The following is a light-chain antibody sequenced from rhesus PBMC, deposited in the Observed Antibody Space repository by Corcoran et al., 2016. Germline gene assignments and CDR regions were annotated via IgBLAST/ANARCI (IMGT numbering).Light chain of an antibody. V-gene: IGKV1-74*01. Sequence: DIQMTQSPSSLSASVGDRVTITCRASENVNNYLNWYQQKPGKAPKLLIYKASTCQSGVPSRFSGSGSGTDYTFTISSLQSEDVATYCCQHNYGTPYSFGQGTKVEIK. J-gene: IGKJ2*01. CDR3: QHNYGTPYS. CDR2: KAS. CDR1: ENVNNY.